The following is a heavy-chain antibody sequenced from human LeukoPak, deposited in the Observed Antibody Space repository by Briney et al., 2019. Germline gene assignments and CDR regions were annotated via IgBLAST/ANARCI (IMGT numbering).Heavy chain of an antibody. CDR3: ARRSYDSSGYYTDY. V-gene: IGHV4-59*08. CDR2: IYYSGST. D-gene: IGHD3-22*01. CDR1: GGSISGYY. Sequence: PSETLSLTCTVSGGSISGYYWSWIRQPPGKGLEWIGYIYYSGSTNYNPSLKSRVTISLDTSKNQFSLKLSSVTAADTAVYYCARRSYDSSGYYTDYWGQGTLVTVSS. J-gene: IGHJ4*02.